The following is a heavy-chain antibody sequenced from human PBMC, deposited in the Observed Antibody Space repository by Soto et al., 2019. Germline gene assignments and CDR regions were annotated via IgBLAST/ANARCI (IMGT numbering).Heavy chain of an antibody. CDR2: ISYDGSNK. V-gene: IGHV3-30-3*01. D-gene: IGHD6-13*01. CDR3: ARDDTPYSSSWYGGPGY. J-gene: IGHJ4*02. CDR1: GFTFSSYA. Sequence: QVQLVESGGGVVQPGRSLRLSCAASGFTFSSYAMHWVRQAPGKGLEWVAVISYDGSNKYYADSVKGRFTISRDNSKNTLYLQMNSLRAEDTAVYYCARDDTPYSSSWYGGPGYWGQGTLVTVSS.